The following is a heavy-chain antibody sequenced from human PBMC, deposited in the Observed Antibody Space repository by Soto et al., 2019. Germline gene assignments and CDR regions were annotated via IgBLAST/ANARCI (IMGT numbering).Heavy chain of an antibody. CDR3: ARDWGNWGDYYYYGMDV. D-gene: IGHD3-16*01. J-gene: IGHJ6*02. Sequence: SQTLSLTCAISGASVSSNSAAWNWIRQSPSRGLEWLGRTYYRSKWYNDYAVSVKSRITINPATSKNQFSLQLNSVTPEDTAVYYCARDWGNWGDYYYYGMDVWGQGTTVTVSS. CDR1: GASVSSNSAA. CDR2: TYYRSKWYN. V-gene: IGHV6-1*01.